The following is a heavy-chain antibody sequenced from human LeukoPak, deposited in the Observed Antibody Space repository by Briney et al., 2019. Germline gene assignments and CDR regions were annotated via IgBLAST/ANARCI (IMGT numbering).Heavy chain of an antibody. Sequence: ASVKVSCKASGYIFNGYYIHWVRQAPGQGLEWMGWINPNSDGTNFAQKFQGRVTLTRDRSISTAYMELSRLRSDDTAVYYCAREGEENDYVNWFDPWGQGTLVTVSS. CDR3: AREGEENDYVNWFDP. V-gene: IGHV1-2*02. CDR1: GYIFNGYY. J-gene: IGHJ5*02. D-gene: IGHD4-17*01. CDR2: INPNSDGT.